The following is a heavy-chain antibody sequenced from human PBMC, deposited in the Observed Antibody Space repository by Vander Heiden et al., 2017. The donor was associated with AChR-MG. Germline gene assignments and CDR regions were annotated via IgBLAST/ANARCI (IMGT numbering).Heavy chain of an antibody. J-gene: IGHJ4*02. CDR1: GFTFSSYW. D-gene: IGHD3-22*01. V-gene: IGHV3-74*01. Sequence: EVQLVESGGGLVQPGGSLRLSCAASGFTFSSYWMHWVRQAPGKGLVWVSRINSDGSSTSYADSVKGRVTISRDNAKNTLYLQMNSLRAEETAVYYCQAEYYYDSSGYYFQQEDYWGQGTLVTVSS. CDR3: QAEYYYDSSGYYFQQEDY. CDR2: INSDGSST.